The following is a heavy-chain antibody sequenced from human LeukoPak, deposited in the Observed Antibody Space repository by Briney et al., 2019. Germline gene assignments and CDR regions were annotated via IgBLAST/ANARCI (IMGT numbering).Heavy chain of an antibody. Sequence: GGSLRLSCAASGFTFSSYAMTWVRQAPGKGLEWVSGISDGGGATYYSDSVKGRFTLSRDNSKNTLYLQMNSLRADDTAVYYCARDSPGYGGYSYWGQGTLVTVSS. D-gene: IGHD5-12*01. J-gene: IGHJ4*02. CDR1: GFTFSSYA. CDR3: ARDSPGYGGYSY. V-gene: IGHV3-23*01. CDR2: ISDGGGAT.